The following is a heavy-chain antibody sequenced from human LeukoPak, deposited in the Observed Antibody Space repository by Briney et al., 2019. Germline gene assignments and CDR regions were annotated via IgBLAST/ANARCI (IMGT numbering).Heavy chain of an antibody. V-gene: IGHV3-30*18. J-gene: IGHJ6*02. CDR1: GFTFSSYG. D-gene: IGHD2-2*01. Sequence: GGSLRLSCAASGFTFSSYGMHWVRQAPGKGLEWVAVISYDGSNKYYADSVKSRFTISRDNSKNTLYLQMNSLRAEDTAVYYCAKAGDCSSTSCYEYYYGMDVWGQGTTVTVSS. CDR3: AKAGDCSSTSCYEYYYGMDV. CDR2: ISYDGSNK.